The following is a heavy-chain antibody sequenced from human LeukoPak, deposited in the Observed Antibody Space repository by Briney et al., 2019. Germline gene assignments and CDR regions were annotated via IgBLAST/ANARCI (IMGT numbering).Heavy chain of an antibody. CDR3: AKAPLDRYYFDY. Sequence: GGSLRLSCAASGFIFGSYAMSWVRQAPGKGLEWASTISYSGSNTYYADSVKGRFTISRDSSKNTLSLQMNSLRAEDTAVYYCAKAPLDRYYFDYWGQGTLVTVSS. V-gene: IGHV3-23*01. J-gene: IGHJ4*02. CDR1: GFIFGSYA. CDR2: ISYSGSNT.